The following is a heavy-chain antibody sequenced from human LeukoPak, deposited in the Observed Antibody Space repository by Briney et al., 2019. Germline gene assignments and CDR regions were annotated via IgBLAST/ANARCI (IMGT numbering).Heavy chain of an antibody. CDR3: ARDRLGATGYFDY. CDR2: IYYSGST. J-gene: IGHJ4*02. V-gene: IGHV4-38-2*02. CDR1: GYSISSGYY. D-gene: IGHD1-26*01. Sequence: PSETLSLTCTVSGYSISSGYYWGWIRQPPGKGLEWIGSIYYSGSTYYNPSLKSRVTISVDTSKNQFSLKLSSVTAADTAVYYCARDRLGATGYFDYWGQGTLVTVSS.